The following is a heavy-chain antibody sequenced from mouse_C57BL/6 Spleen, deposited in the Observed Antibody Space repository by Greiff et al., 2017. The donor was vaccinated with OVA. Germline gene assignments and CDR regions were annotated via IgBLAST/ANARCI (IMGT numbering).Heavy chain of an antibody. Sequence: VQLVESGPGLVAPSQSLSITCTVSGFSLTSYGVHWVRQPPGKGLEWLVVIWSDGRTTYNSALKSRLSISKDNSKSQVFLKMNSLQTDDTAMYYCARQLLRYGYYAMDYWGQGTSVTVSS. CDR2: IWSDGRT. D-gene: IGHD1-1*01. J-gene: IGHJ4*01. CDR3: ARQLLRYGYYAMDY. CDR1: GFSLTSYG. V-gene: IGHV2-6-1*01.